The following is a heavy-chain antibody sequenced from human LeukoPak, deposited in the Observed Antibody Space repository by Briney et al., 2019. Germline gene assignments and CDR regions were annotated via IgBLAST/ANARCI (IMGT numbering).Heavy chain of an antibody. CDR1: GFTFSSNW. Sequence: GGSLRLSCAASGFTFSSNWMLWVRQAPGKGLEWVANIKEDGSEKYYVDSVKGRFTISRDNAKNSLFLQMNSLRAEDTAVYYCASLRLGYWGQGTLVSVSS. J-gene: IGHJ4*02. D-gene: IGHD3-9*01. CDR2: IKEDGSEK. V-gene: IGHV3-7*01. CDR3: ASLRLGY.